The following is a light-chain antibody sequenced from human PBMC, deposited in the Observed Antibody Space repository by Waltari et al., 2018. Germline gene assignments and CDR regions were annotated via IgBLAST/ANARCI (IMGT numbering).Light chain of an antibody. CDR1: SSNIGRNT. CDR3: ATWDDSLNAWV. CDR2: IDN. Sequence: QSVLTQPPSASGTPGQRVTMSCSGSSSNIGRNTVTWYQQLPGTAPKLRIYIDNQRPSGVPDRFSGSRSGTSASLAISGLQSEDEADYHCATWDDSLNAWVFGGGTKLTVL. J-gene: IGLJ3*02. V-gene: IGLV1-44*01.